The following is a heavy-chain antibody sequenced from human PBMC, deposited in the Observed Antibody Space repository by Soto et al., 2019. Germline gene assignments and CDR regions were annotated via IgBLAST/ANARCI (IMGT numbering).Heavy chain of an antibody. CDR1: GGTFSSYA. V-gene: IGHV1-69*06. CDR3: ARDAGGYCTNGVCGGGMDV. J-gene: IGHJ6*02. CDR2: IIPIFGTA. D-gene: IGHD2-8*01. Sequence: QVQLVQSGAEVKKPGSSVKVSCKASGGTFSSYAISWVRQAPGQGLEWMGGIIPIFGTANDAQKFQGRVTITADKATSTAYMELSSLRSEDTAVYYCARDAGGYCTNGVCGGGMDVWGQGTTVTVSS.